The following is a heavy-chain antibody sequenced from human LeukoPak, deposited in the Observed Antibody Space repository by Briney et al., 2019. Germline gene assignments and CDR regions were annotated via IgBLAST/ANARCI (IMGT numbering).Heavy chain of an antibody. CDR2: INPNSGGT. J-gene: IGHJ4*02. D-gene: IGHD1-7*01. V-gene: IGHV1-2*02. CDR1: GYTFTGYY. CDR3: ARVQELELGEVDY. Sequence: ASVKVSCKASGYTFTGYYMHWVRQAPGQGLEWMGWINPNSGGTNYAQKFQGRVTMTRDTSISTAYMELSRLRSDDTAVYYWARVQELELGEVDYWGQGTLVTVSS.